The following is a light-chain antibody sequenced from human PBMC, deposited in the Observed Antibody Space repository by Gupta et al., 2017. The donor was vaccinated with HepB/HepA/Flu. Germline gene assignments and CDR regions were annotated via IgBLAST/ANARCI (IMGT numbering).Light chain of an antibody. CDR3: LQANNLGT. J-gene: IGKJ1*01. CDR2: TAS. Sequence: EIVMTQSPATLSVSPCERATRSGRASPSISSNLEWYQQKPGQAPRLLIDTASNRATGIPDRFSGSGSGTEFTLTSRSLQSEDFAVYYWLQANNLGTFGPGTKVEIK. CDR1: PSISSN. V-gene: IGKV3-15*01.